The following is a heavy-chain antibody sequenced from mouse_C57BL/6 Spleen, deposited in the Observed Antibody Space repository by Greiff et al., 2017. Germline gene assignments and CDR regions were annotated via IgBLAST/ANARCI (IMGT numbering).Heavy chain of an antibody. J-gene: IGHJ3*01. D-gene: IGHD2-5*01. CDR1: GFTFSDYG. CDR3: ARIHSNYGGFAY. CDR2: ISSGSSTI. V-gene: IGHV5-17*01. Sequence: DVKLQESGGGLVKPGGSLKLSCAASGFTFSDYGMHWVRQAPEKGLEWVAYISSGSSTIYYADTVKGRFTISRDNAKNTLFLQMTSLRSEDTAMYYCARIHSNYGGFAYWGQGTLVTVSA.